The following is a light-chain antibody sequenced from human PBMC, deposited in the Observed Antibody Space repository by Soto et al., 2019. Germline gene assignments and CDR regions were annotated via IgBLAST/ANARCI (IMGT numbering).Light chain of an antibody. J-gene: IGKJ1*01. V-gene: IGKV1-5*01. CDR2: DAS. Sequence: DIQMTQSPSTLSASVGDRVTITCRASQSISNWLAWYQQIPGKAPKLLIYDASSLESGVPSRFSGSGSGTEFTLKISSLQPDDFATYYCQQYSTDFWTFGQGTKVDIK. CDR3: QQYSTDFWT. CDR1: QSISNW.